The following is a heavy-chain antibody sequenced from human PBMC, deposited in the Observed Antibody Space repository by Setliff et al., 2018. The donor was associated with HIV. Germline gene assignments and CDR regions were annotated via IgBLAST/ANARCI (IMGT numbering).Heavy chain of an antibody. CDR2: INDSGST. CDR3: AAWGPRYSYAPYFFDS. CDR1: NGSFSGYY. D-gene: IGHD5-18*01. Sequence: SETLSLTCAVYNGSFSGYYWTWIRQPPGKGLEWIGEINDSGSTNYSPSLKSRVTISVDVSRNQFSLRLSSVTAADTAVYYCAAWGPRYSYAPYFFDSWGQGTLVTVSS. J-gene: IGHJ4*02. V-gene: IGHV4-34*01.